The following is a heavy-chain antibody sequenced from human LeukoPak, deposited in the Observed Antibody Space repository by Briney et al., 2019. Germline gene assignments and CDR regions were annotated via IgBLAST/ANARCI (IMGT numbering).Heavy chain of an antibody. CDR2: VSGSGATT. V-gene: IGHV3-23*01. Sequence: GGSLRLSCAASGFTSLVYAMGWVRQAPGKGLEWVSTVSGSGATTYYADSVKGRFTISRDTPKNTLYLQMNSLRAEDTAVYYCAARPPIIVARPFDYWGQGTLVTVSS. D-gene: IGHD5-12*01. CDR3: AARPPIIVARPFDY. J-gene: IGHJ4*02. CDR1: GFTSLVYA.